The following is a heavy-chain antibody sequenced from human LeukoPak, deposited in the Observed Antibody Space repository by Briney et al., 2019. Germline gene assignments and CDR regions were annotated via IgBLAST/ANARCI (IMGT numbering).Heavy chain of an antibody. CDR3: TRVGYIDEGIDY. J-gene: IGHJ4*02. D-gene: IGHD5-24*01. CDR2: ISGSGGST. Sequence: GGSLRLSCAASGFTFSSYAMSWVRQAPGKGLEWVSAISGSGGSTYYADSVKGRFTISRDNARNSLYLQMNSLRAEDTAIYYCTRVGYIDEGIDYWGQGTLVTVSS. V-gene: IGHV3-23*01. CDR1: GFTFSSYA.